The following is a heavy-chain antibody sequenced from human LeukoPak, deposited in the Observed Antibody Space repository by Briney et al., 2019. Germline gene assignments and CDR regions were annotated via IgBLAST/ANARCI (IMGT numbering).Heavy chain of an antibody. Sequence: ASVKVSCKASGYTFTTYDINWVRQATGQGLEWMGWMNPKSDKTGYAQKFQGRVTMTTNTSISTAYMELSSLRSEDTAIYYCARVPRDGYNRLDYWGQGTLVTVS. V-gene: IGHV1-8*01. CDR3: ARVPRDGYNRLDY. CDR2: MNPKSDKT. D-gene: IGHD5-24*01. J-gene: IGHJ4*02. CDR1: GYTFTTYD.